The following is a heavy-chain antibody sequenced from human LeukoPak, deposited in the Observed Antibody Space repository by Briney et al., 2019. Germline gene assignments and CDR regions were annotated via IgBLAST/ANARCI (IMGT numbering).Heavy chain of an antibody. J-gene: IGHJ6*02. CDR3: ARGGYYYDSSGRLDV. D-gene: IGHD3-22*01. Sequence: PSETLSLTCTVSGGSISSYYWSWIRQPPGKGLEWIGYIYYSGSTNYNPSLKSRVTISVDTSKNQFSLKLSSVTAADTAVYYCARGGYYYDSSGRLDVWGQGTTVTVSS. CDR1: GGSISSYY. V-gene: IGHV4-59*01. CDR2: IYYSGST.